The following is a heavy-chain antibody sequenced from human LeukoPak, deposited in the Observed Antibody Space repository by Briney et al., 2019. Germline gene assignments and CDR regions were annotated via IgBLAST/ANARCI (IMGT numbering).Heavy chain of an antibody. Sequence: PGGSLRLSCAASGFTFSSYAMSWVRQAPGKGLEWVSAISGSGGSTYYADSVKGRFTISRDNSKNTLYLQMNSLRAEDTAVYYCSKDAGYSRSWYQFLSVDYWGQGTLVTVSS. D-gene: IGHD6-13*01. V-gene: IGHV3-23*01. J-gene: IGHJ4*02. CDR2: ISGSGGST. CDR1: GFTFSSYA. CDR3: SKDAGYSRSWYQFLSVDY.